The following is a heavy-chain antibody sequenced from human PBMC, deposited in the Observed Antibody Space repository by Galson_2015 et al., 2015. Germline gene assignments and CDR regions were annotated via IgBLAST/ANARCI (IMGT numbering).Heavy chain of an antibody. CDR3: ARAPYCSSTSCSDY. V-gene: IGHV4-34*01. CDR1: GGSFSGYY. J-gene: IGHJ4*02. D-gene: IGHD2-2*01. Sequence: ETLSLTCAVYGGSFSGYYWSWIRQPPGKGLEWIGEINHSGGTNYNPSLKSRVTISVDTSKNQFSLKLSSVTAADTAVYYCARAPYCSSTSCSDYWGQGTLVTVSS. CDR2: INHSGGT.